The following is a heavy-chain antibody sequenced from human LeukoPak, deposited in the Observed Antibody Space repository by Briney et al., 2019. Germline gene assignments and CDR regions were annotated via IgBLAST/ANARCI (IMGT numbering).Heavy chain of an antibody. CDR2: ISSSGLTM. CDR1: GFTFSNYG. J-gene: IGHJ4*02. V-gene: IGHV3-48*03. D-gene: IGHD4-17*01. CDR3: ARRTTGDDY. Sequence: GGSLRLSCAASGFTFSNYGMNWVRQAPGRGLEWVSYISSSGLTMYYADSVKGRFTISRDNAKNSLYLQMNSLRAEDTGVYYCARRTTGDDYWGQGTLVTVSS.